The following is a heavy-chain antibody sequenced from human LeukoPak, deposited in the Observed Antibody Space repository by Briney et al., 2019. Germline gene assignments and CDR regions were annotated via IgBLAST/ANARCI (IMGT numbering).Heavy chain of an antibody. J-gene: IGHJ4*02. CDR1: GFTFSDYY. CDR2: ISSSGSTI. D-gene: IGHD3-22*01. V-gene: IGHV3-11*01. CDR3: ARDTLDYYDSSGSGLDY. Sequence: PGGSLRLSCAASGFTFSDYYMSWIRQAPGKGLEWASYISSSGSTIYYADSVKGRFTISRDNAKNSLYLQMNSLRAEDTAVYYCARDTLDYYDSSGSGLDYWGQGTLVTVSS.